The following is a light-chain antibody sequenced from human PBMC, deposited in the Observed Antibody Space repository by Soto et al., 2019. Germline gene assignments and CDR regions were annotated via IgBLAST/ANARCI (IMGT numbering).Light chain of an antibody. Sequence: QSVLTQPASVSGSPGQSIAISCTGTSSDVGACNYVSWYQQYPGQAPRLMIYDVTSRPSGVSDRFSGSKSGNTASLTISGLQPEDEADYYCSSYTTSNTYVFGAGTKVTV. J-gene: IGLJ1*01. V-gene: IGLV2-14*03. CDR3: SSYTTSNTYV. CDR2: DVT. CDR1: SSDVGACNY.